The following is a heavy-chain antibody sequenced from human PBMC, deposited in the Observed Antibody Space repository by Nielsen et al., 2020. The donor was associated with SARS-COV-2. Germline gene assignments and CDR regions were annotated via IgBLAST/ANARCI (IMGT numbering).Heavy chain of an antibody. Sequence: WIRQPPGKGLEWVSVIYSGGSSTYYADSVKGRFTISRDNSKNSLYLRMNNLRAEDTAVYYCARGYYDFWSGYYPFDYWGQGTLVTVSS. CDR2: IYSGGSST. V-gene: IGHV3-23*03. J-gene: IGHJ4*02. D-gene: IGHD3-3*01. CDR3: ARGYYDFWSGYYPFDY.